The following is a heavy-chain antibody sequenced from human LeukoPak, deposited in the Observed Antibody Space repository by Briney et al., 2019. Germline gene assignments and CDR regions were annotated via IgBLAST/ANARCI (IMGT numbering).Heavy chain of an antibody. Sequence: GASVKVSCKASGYTLTAYDINWVRQGAGQGLEWIGWMNPDTGNTGYAQKFQGRVTMTRDTSKSTAYMDLNSLRSEDTAVYYCARLSDTPAYYYSSGYYHIRYWGQGTLLTVSS. CDR2: MNPDTGNT. CDR1: GYTLTAYD. CDR3: ARLSDTPAYYYSSGYYHIRY. J-gene: IGHJ4*02. V-gene: IGHV1-8*01. D-gene: IGHD3-22*01.